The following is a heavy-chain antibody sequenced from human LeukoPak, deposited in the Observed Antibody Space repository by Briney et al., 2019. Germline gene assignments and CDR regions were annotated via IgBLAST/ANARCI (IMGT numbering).Heavy chain of an antibody. CDR1: GFTFSNYG. J-gene: IGHJ4*02. V-gene: IGHV3-53*01. D-gene: IGHD6-19*01. CDR3: AREGARYSSGWYPRYYFDY. CDR2: IYSGGST. Sequence: GGSLRLSCAASGFTFSNYGMHWVRQAPGKGLEWVSVIYSGGSTYYADSVKGRFTISRDNSKSTLYLQMNSLRAEDTAVYYCAREGARYSSGWYPRYYFDYWGQGTLVTVSS.